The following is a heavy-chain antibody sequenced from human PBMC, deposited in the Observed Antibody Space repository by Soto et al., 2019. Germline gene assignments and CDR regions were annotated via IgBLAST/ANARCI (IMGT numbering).Heavy chain of an antibody. J-gene: IGHJ4*02. V-gene: IGHV3-21*01. CDR1: GFTFSSYS. CDR3: ARVGYSSGRLPDY. Sequence: EVQLVESGGGLVKPGGSLRLSCAASGFTFSSYSMKWVRQAPGKGLEWVSLISSSSRYIYYADSLKGRFTISRDNAKNSLYLQMNSLRAEDTAVYYCARVGYSSGRLPDYWGQGTLVTVSS. CDR2: ISSSSRYI. D-gene: IGHD6-19*01.